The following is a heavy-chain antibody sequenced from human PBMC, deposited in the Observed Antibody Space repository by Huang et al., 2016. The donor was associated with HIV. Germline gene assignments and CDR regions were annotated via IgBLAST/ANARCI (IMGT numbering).Heavy chain of an antibody. Sequence: QLQLQESGPGQVKPSETLSLTCTVSGDFISSTNYYWGWIRQSPGKGLEWVGSVYKSGSTNYNPSLKSRVTLSVDTSRNQFSLRLNSVTAADTVVYYCASQHIGAAATWFWGRGTQVAVSS. D-gene: IGHD6-13*01. CDR3: ASQHIGAAATWF. J-gene: IGHJ4*02. V-gene: IGHV4-39*01. CDR2: VYKSGST. CDR1: GDFISSTNYY.